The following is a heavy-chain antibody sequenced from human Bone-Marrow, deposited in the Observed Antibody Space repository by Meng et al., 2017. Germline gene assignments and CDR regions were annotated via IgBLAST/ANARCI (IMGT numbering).Heavy chain of an antibody. Sequence: SVKVSCKASGYTFTSYGISWVRQAPGQGLEWMGWISAYNGNTNYAQKLQGRVTMTTDTSTSTAYMELRSLRSDDTAVYYCARSSYYDSSGYYYSRYWGQGTLVTVSS. D-gene: IGHD3-22*01. V-gene: IGHV1-18*01. CDR2: ISAYNGNT. CDR1: GYTFTSYG. CDR3: ARSSYYDSSGYYYSRY. J-gene: IGHJ4*02.